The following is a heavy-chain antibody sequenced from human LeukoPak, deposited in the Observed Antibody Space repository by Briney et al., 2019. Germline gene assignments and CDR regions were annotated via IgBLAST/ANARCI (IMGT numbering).Heavy chain of an antibody. CDR3: ARGIRTGYGY. CDR2: VDYSGTT. D-gene: IGHD1-1*01. J-gene: IGHJ4*02. CDR1: GGSVSSGSYY. V-gene: IGHV4-61*01. Sequence: SETLSLTCSVSGGSVSSGSYYWSWIRQPPGKGLEWIGHVDYSGTTNNNPSLRRRVAILLETSKNQFSLKVMYLTAADTAVYYCARGIRTGYGYWGQGTLVTVSS.